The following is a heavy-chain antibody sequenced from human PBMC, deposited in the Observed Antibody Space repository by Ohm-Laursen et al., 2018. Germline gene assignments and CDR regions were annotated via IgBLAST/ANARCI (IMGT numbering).Heavy chain of an antibody. CDR1: GGSFSGYY. D-gene: IGHD3-22*01. J-gene: IGHJ4*02. V-gene: IGHV4-34*01. Sequence: GTLSLTCAVYGGSFSGYYWSWIRQPPGKGLEWIGEINHSGSTNYNPSLKSRVTISVDTSKNQFSLKLSSVTAADTAVYYCARGRDDSSSYYWYWGQGTLVTVSS. CDR2: INHSGST. CDR3: ARGRDDSSSYYWY.